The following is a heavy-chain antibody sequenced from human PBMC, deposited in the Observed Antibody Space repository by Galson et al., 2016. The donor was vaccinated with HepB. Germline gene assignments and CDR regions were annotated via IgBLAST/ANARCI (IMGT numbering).Heavy chain of an antibody. CDR2: SYYSGST. Sequence: SETLSLTCTVSGGSISNYYWTWIRQPPGKGLEWIGYSYYSGSTNYNPSLKSRVTISVDTSMNQFSLNLSSVTAADTAVYYCARGRRASTWYLTIYGMDVWGRGTTVTVSS. CDR1: GGSISNYY. V-gene: IGHV4-59*01. D-gene: IGHD6-13*01. J-gene: IGHJ6*02. CDR3: ARGRRASTWYLTIYGMDV.